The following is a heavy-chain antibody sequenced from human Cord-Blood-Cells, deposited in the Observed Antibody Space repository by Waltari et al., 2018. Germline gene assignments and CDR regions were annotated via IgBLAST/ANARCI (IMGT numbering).Heavy chain of an antibody. Sequence: QLQLQESGPGLVKPSETLSPTGTVSVGSISSSSNSWGWIRQPQGKGMEWIVSIYYIGRTSYSSSLKRRVTIYVDTSKNQFALELSSVTAADTAVYYCARRKVIGDYDYWGQGTLVTVSS. D-gene: IGHD4-17*01. CDR1: VGSISSSSNS. V-gene: IGHV4-39*01. CDR2: IYYIGRT. J-gene: IGHJ4*02. CDR3: ARRKVIGDYDY.